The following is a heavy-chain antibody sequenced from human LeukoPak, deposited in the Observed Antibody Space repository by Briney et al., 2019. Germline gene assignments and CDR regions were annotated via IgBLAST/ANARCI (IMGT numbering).Heavy chain of an antibody. CDR3: ARDNDFWSGYYTGGMDV. CDR2: ISSSSSYI. Sequence: PGGSLRLSCAASGFTFSSYSMNWVRQAPGKGLEWVSSISSSSSYIYYADSVKGRFTISRDNAKNSLYLQMNSLRAEDTAVYYCARDNDFWSGYYTGGMDVWGQGTTVTVSS. V-gene: IGHV3-21*01. J-gene: IGHJ6*02. CDR1: GFTFSSYS. D-gene: IGHD3-3*01.